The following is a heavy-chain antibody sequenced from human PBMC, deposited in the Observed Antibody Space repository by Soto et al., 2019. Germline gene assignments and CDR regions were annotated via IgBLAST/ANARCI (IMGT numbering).Heavy chain of an antibody. CDR2: INGDGTDT. CDR3: AREVGRGSGSYYLDY. V-gene: IGHV3-74*03. Sequence: EVQLVESGGGLVQPGGSLRLSCAASGFTFSMYWMHWVRQAPGKGLLWVSRINGDGTDTTYADSVKGRFTISRDNAKNTVYLQMNGLRAEDTAVYYCAREVGRGSGSYYLDYWGQDTLVTVYS. D-gene: IGHD3-16*01. J-gene: IGHJ4*02. CDR1: GFTFSMYW.